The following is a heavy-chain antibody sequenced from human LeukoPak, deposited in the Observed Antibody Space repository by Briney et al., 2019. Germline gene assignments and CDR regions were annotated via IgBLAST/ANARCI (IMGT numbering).Heavy chain of an antibody. CDR1: GFTFSSYA. CDR3: ARSMYCGGDCYYYFDY. Sequence: PGGSLRLSCAASGFTFSSYAMHWVCQAPGKGLEWVAVISYDGSKKYYADSVKGRFTISRDNAKNTLYLQMNSLRADDTAVYYCARSMYCGGDCYYYFDYWGQGTLVTVAS. J-gene: IGHJ4*02. D-gene: IGHD2-21*02. CDR2: ISYDGSKK. V-gene: IGHV3-30*04.